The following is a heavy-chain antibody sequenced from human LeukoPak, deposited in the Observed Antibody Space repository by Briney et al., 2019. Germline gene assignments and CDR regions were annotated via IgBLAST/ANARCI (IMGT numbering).Heavy chain of an antibody. D-gene: IGHD6-6*01. CDR1: GYTFTGYY. CDR3: ARDRGTSIEARLFNYYYYMDV. Sequence: ASVKVSCKASGYTFTGYYMHWVRQAPGQGLEWMGWINPNSGGTNYAQKFQGRVTMTRDTSISTAYMELSRLRSDDTAVYYCARDRGTSIEARLFNYYYYMDVWGKGTTVTVSS. V-gene: IGHV1-2*02. CDR2: INPNSGGT. J-gene: IGHJ6*03.